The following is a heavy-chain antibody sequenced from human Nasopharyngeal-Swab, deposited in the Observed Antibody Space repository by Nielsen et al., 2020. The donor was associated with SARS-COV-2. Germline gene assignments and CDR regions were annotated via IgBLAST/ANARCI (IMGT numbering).Heavy chain of an antibody. CDR3: AKDMGSSGPEYFDL. Sequence: SLKISCAASGFTFDDYAMHWVRQASGKSLEWVSGISWNSGSIGYADSVKGRFTISRDNAKNSLYLQMNSLRAEDTALYYCAKDMGSSGPEYFDLWGRGTLVTVSS. D-gene: IGHD6-19*01. J-gene: IGHJ2*01. CDR2: ISWNSGSI. V-gene: IGHV3-9*01. CDR1: GFTFDDYA.